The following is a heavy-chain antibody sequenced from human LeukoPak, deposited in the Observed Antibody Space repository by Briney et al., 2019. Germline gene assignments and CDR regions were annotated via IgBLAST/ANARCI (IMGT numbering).Heavy chain of an antibody. V-gene: IGHV4-61*02. Sequence: SQTLSLTCAVSGGSISSGSYYWSWIRQPAGKGLEWIGRIYTSGSTNYNPSLKSRVTISVDTSKNQFSLKLSSVTAADTAVYYCARATRGGAFDIWGQGTMVTVSS. CDR3: ARATRGGAFDI. CDR1: GGSISSGSYY. CDR2: IYTSGST. J-gene: IGHJ3*02. D-gene: IGHD1-1*01.